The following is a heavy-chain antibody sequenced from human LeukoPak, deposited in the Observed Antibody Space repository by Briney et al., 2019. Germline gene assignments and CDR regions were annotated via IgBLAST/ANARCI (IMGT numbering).Heavy chain of an antibody. J-gene: IGHJ4*02. CDR3: AKDYGDYSLRSFDY. V-gene: IGHV3-23*01. CDR2: LSGRGVST. CDR1: GFTFSNYG. Sequence: PGGTLRLSCAASGFTFSNYGMNWVRQAPGKGLEWVPGLSGRGVSTYYADSVKGRFTISRDNSKNTLYLQMNSLRAEDTAVYYCAKDYGDYSLRSFDYWGQGTLVTVSS. D-gene: IGHD4-17*01.